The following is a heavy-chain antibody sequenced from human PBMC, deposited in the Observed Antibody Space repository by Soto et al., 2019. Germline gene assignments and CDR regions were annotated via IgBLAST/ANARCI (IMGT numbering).Heavy chain of an antibody. CDR2: INAGNGNT. CDR3: ARDYYDSSGLNWFDP. D-gene: IGHD3-22*01. V-gene: IGHV1-3*01. J-gene: IGHJ5*02. CDR1: GYTFTSYA. Sequence: VKVSCKASGYTFTSYAMHWVRQAPGQRLEWMGWINAGNGNTKYSQKFQGRVTITRDTSASTAYMELSSLRSEDTAVYYCARDYYDSSGLNWFDPWGQGTLVTVSS.